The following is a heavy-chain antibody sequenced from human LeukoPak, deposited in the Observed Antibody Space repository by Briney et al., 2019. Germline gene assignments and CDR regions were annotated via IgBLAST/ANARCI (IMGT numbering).Heavy chain of an antibody. CDR2: INSDGSST. Sequence: GGSLRLSCAASGFTFSSYAMSWVRQAPGKGLVWVSRINSDGSSTSYADSVKGRFTISRDNAKNTLYLQMNSLRAEDTAVYYCARGGAPYCGGDCYSNAFDIWGQGTMVTVSS. D-gene: IGHD2-21*02. J-gene: IGHJ3*02. V-gene: IGHV3-74*01. CDR1: GFTFSSYA. CDR3: ARGGAPYCGGDCYSNAFDI.